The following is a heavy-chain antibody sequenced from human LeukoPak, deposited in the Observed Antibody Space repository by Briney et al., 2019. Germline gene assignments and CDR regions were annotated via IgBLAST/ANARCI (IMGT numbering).Heavy chain of an antibody. J-gene: IGHJ4*02. D-gene: IGHD5-12*01. CDR2: IYSGRST. V-gene: IGHV3-66*01. Sequence: GLEWLSVIYSGRSTYYADSVKGRFTISRDNSKNTLYLQMNSLRAEDTAVYYCAIHIVHDYWGQGTLVTVSS. CDR3: AIHIVHDY.